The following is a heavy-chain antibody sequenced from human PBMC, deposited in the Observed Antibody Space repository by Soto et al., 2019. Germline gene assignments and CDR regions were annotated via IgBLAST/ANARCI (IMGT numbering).Heavy chain of an antibody. CDR2: ISHDGSHK. V-gene: IGHV3-30*18. CDR1: GFTFSSYG. J-gene: IGHJ6*02. Sequence: QVHLVESGGGVVQPGTSLRLSCAASGFTFSSYGMNWVRQAPGQGLEWVGRISHDGSHKNYADTVKGRVTISGDNSKNTLYLQMNGQRDEDTAMYYGAKAYSSGWANYSHDDMDVWGQGTPVTVSS. D-gene: IGHD6-19*01. CDR3: AKAYSSGWANYSHDDMDV.